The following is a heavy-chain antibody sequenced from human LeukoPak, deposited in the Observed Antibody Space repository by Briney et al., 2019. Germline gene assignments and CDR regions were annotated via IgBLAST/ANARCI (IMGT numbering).Heavy chain of an antibody. V-gene: IGHV4-61*08. CDR2: IYYSGST. CDR3: ARTEGVATPFDY. J-gene: IGHJ4*02. Sequence: SETLSLTCTVSGGSISSGGYYWSWIRQPPGKGLEWIGSIYYSGSTNYNPSLKSRVTISVDTSKNQFSPKLSSVTAADTAVYYCARTEGVATPFDYWGQGTLVTVSS. CDR1: GGSISSGGYY. D-gene: IGHD5-12*01.